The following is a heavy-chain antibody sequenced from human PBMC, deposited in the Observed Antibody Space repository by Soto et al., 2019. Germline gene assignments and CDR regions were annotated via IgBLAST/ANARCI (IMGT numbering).Heavy chain of an antibody. J-gene: IGHJ4*02. Sequence: LRLSCTGSGFNFGNYAMSWVRQAPGKGPEWVGFIRSETYGGTPDYAASLRGRFTISRDDSKSIAYLEINSLQTDGTAVYYCTRYYYASSGYYVYWGQGTLVTVSS. CDR2: IRSETYGGTP. V-gene: IGHV3-49*04. CDR1: GFNFGNYA. D-gene: IGHD3-22*01. CDR3: TRYYYASSGYYVY.